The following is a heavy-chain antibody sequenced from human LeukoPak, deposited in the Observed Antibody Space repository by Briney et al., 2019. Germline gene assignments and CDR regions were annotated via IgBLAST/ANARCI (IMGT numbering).Heavy chain of an antibody. J-gene: IGHJ4*02. D-gene: IGHD1-26*01. CDR3: ARGGGYSGSYYDYFDY. CDR1: GGSISSYY. V-gene: IGHV4-59*01. Sequence: SETLSLTCTVSGGSISSYYWSWIRQPPGKGLEWIGYVYYSGSTNYNPSLKSRVTVSVDTSKNQFSLKLSSVTAADTAVYYRARGGGYSGSYYDYFDYWGQGTLVTVSS. CDR2: VYYSGST.